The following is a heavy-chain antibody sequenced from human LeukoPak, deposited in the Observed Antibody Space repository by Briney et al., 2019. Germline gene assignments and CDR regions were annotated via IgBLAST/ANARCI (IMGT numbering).Heavy chain of an antibody. Sequence: PGRSLRLSCAASGFTFSSYGMHWVRQAPGKGLEWVAVISYDGSNKYYADSVKGRFTISRDKSKNTLYLQMNSLRAEDTAVYYCAKDRGYSYGSYYFDYWGQGTLVTVSS. CDR2: ISYDGSNK. J-gene: IGHJ4*02. CDR1: GFTFSSYG. D-gene: IGHD5-18*01. CDR3: AKDRGYSYGSYYFDY. V-gene: IGHV3-30*18.